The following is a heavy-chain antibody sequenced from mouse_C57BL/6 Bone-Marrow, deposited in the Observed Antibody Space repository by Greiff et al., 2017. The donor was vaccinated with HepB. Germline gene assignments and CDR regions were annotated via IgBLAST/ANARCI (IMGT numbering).Heavy chain of an antibody. CDR2: IDPEDGDT. D-gene: IGHD1-1*01. V-gene: IGHV14-1*01. CDR1: GFNIKDYY. CDR3: TTSHTVVALYCFDY. J-gene: IGHJ2*01. Sequence: EVQLQQSGAELVRPGASVKLSCTASGFNIKDYYMHWVKQRPEQGLEWIGRIDPEDGDTEYAPKFQGKATMTADTSSNTAYLQLSSLTSEDTAVYYCTTSHTVVALYCFDYWGQGTTLTVSS.